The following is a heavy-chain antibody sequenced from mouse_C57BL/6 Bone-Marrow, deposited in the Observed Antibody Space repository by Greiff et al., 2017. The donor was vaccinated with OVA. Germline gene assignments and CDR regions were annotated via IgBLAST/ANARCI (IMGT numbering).Heavy chain of an antibody. J-gene: IGHJ3*01. Sequence: VKLMESGAELARPGASVKMSCKASGYTFTSYTMHWVKQRPGQGLEWIGYINPSSGYTKYNQKFKDKATLTADKSSSTAYMQLSSLTSEDSAVYYCARSSNRAWFAYWGQGTLVTVSA. CDR1: GYTFTSYT. CDR3: ARSSNRAWFAY. CDR2: INPSSGYT. D-gene: IGHD2-5*01. V-gene: IGHV1-4*01.